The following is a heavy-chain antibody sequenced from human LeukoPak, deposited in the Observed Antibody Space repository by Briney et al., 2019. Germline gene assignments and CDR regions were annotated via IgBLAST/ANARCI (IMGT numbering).Heavy chain of an antibody. V-gene: IGHV1-69*01. CDR2: IIPIFGTA. D-gene: IGHD6-19*01. Sequence: SVKASCKASGGTFSSYAISWVRQAAGQGLEWMGGIIPIFGTANYAQKFQGRVTITADESTSTAYMELSSLRSEDTAVYYCRIAVAGRRGRNYYYGMDVWGQGTTVTVSS. CDR3: RIAVAGRRGRNYYYGMDV. CDR1: GGTFSSYA. J-gene: IGHJ6*02.